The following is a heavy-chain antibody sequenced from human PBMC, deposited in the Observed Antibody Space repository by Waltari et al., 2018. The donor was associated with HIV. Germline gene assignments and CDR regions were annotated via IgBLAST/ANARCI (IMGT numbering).Heavy chain of an antibody. CDR1: GGSFSGYY. J-gene: IGHJ4*02. D-gene: IGHD5-18*01. Sequence: QVQLQQWGAGLLKPSETLSLTCAVYGGSFSGYYWSWIRQPPGKGLEWIGEINHSGSTNYNPSLKSRVTISVDTSKNQFSLKLSSVTAADTAVYYCAFRGYSYGLFDYWGQGTLVTVSS. CDR2: INHSGST. V-gene: IGHV4-34*01. CDR3: AFRGYSYGLFDY.